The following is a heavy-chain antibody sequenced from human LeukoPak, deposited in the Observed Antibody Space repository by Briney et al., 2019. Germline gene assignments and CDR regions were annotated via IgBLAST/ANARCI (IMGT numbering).Heavy chain of an antibody. V-gene: IGHV3-74*01. CDR1: GFTFSNYW. D-gene: IGHD5-12*01. CDR2: INGDGSSI. Sequence: GGSLRLSCAGSGFTFSNYWMHWVRQAPGKGLVCVSRINGDGSSISYADSVKGRFTISRDNAKNTLYLQINSLRAEDTAVFYCARGPSGSAYGLFDYWGQGTLVTVSS. J-gene: IGHJ4*02. CDR3: ARGPSGSAYGLFDY.